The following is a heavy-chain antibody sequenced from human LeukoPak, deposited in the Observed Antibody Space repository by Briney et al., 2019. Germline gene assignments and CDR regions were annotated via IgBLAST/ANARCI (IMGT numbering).Heavy chain of an antibody. Sequence: ASVKVSCKASGYTFTSYYMHWVRQAPGQGLEWMEIINPSGGSTSYAQKFQGRVTMTRDTSTSTVYMELSSLRSEDTAVYYCARDLGLGPKPPWYYFDYWGQGTLVAVSS. J-gene: IGHJ4*02. CDR1: GYTFTSYY. CDR2: INPSGGST. CDR3: ARDLGLGPKPPWYYFDY. V-gene: IGHV1-46*01. D-gene: IGHD2-2*03.